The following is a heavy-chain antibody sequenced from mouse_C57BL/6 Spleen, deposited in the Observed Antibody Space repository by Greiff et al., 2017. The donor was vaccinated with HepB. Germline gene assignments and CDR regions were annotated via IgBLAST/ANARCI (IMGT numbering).Heavy chain of an antibody. D-gene: IGHD1-1*01. J-gene: IGHJ2*01. CDR3: ARDYYYGSSYRGYFDY. CDR1: GYTFTSYW. V-gene: IGHV1-69*01. CDR2: IDPSDSYT. Sequence: VQLQQPGAELVMPGASVKLSCKASGYTFTSYWMHWVKQRPGQGLEWIGAIDPSDSYTNYNQKFKGKSTLTVDKSSSTAYMQLSSLTSEDSAVYYCARDYYYGSSYRGYFDYWGQGTTLTVSS.